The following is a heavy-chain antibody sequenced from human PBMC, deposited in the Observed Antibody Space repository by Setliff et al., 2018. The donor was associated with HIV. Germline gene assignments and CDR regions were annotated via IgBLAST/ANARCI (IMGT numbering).Heavy chain of an antibody. V-gene: IGHV3-21*03. D-gene: IGHD4-17*01. J-gene: IGHJ4*02. CDR3: ARLVSRRAGVVY. CDR2: ISSTGSLT. CDR1: EFTFDNYV. Sequence: PGESLKISCAASEFTFDNYVMNWFRQAPGKGLEWVSSISSTGSLTYYADSVRGRFTISRDNPENSLYLQMNSLRLEDTAVYYCARLVSRRAGVVYWGQGTQVTVSS.